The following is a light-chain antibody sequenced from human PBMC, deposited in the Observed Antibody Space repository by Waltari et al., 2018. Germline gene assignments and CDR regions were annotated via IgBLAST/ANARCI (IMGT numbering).Light chain of an antibody. CDR3: QQRSNWIT. J-gene: IGKJ5*01. V-gene: IGKV3-11*01. Sequence: EVVLTQSPATLSLSPGDRATLSCRASQSVSSYLAWYQQKPGQAPRLLIYDASNRATGTPARFSGSGSGTDFSLTISSLEPEDFAVYYCQQRSNWITFGQGTRLEIK. CDR1: QSVSSY. CDR2: DAS.